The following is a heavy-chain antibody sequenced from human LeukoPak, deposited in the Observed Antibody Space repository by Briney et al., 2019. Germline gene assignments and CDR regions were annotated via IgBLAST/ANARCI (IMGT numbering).Heavy chain of an antibody. Sequence: GGSLRLSCAASGFTFSNYAMNWVRQAPGKGLAWVSGINNSGGSTYYADSVKGRFTISRDNSKNTLYLQMNSLRAEDTAVYYCAKPPGLRRLDPWGQGTLVTVSS. CDR2: INNSGGST. CDR3: AKPPGLRRLDP. D-gene: IGHD5-12*01. CDR1: GFTFSNYA. J-gene: IGHJ5*02. V-gene: IGHV3-23*01.